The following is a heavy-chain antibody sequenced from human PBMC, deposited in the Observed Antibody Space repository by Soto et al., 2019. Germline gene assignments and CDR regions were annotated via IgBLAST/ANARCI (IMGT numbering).Heavy chain of an antibody. V-gene: IGHV3-23*01. CDR3: VKGAAPTYYYYMDV. D-gene: IGHD6-25*01. J-gene: IGHJ6*03. Sequence: EVQLLESGGGLVQPGGSLRLSCFASGFTFDNYAMSWVRQAPGKGLEWVSTIRGSGDVTYSADSVKGRFTVSRDNSNNTLYLQMNSLRAEDTAVYYCVKGAAPTYYYYMDVWGKGTTVTVSS. CDR1: GFTFDNYA. CDR2: IRGSGDVT.